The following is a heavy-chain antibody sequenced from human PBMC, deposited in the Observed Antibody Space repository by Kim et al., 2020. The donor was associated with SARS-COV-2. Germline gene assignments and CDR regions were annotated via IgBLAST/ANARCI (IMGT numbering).Heavy chain of an antibody. Sequence: AKMLQGRVTMTEDTSTDTVYMELSSLASEDTAVYYCARISISKFYYYGMDVWGQGTTVTVSS. J-gene: IGHJ6*02. V-gene: IGHV1-24*01. CDR3: ARISISKFYYYGMDV. D-gene: IGHD3-3*01.